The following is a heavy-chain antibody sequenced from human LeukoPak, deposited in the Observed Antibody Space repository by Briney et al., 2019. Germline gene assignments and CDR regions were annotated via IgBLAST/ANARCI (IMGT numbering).Heavy chain of an antibody. D-gene: IGHD2-8*02. CDR2: MNPDSGNT. J-gene: IGHJ2*01. V-gene: IGHV1-8*01. CDR3: ARFATCYETGGSYHWYLDL. CDR1: GYTFTNYD. Sequence: ASVKVSCKASGYTFTNYDINWLRQATGQGLEWMGWMNPDSGNTGYALKFQGRVTMTRNSSISTAYMELSSLRSEDTAVYYCARFATCYETGGSYHWYLDLWGRGTLVTVSS.